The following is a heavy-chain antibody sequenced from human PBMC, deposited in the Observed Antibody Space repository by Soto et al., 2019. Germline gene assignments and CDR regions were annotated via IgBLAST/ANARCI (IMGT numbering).Heavy chain of an antibody. D-gene: IGHD6-13*01. Sequence: PGGSLRLSCAASGFTFSIYAISFVRQAPGKGLDWVSAISGSGGTTYYADAVEGRFTISRDNSKNTLYLQMNSLRAEDTAVYYCAKGRGWQQLALYWGQGTLVTVSS. CDR1: GFTFSIYA. J-gene: IGHJ4*02. CDR3: AKGRGWQQLALY. V-gene: IGHV3-23*01. CDR2: ISGSGGTT.